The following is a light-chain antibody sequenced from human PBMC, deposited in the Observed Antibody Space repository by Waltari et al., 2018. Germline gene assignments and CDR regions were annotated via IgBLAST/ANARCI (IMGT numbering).Light chain of an antibody. V-gene: IGKV3-20*01. J-gene: IGKJ5*01. CDR1: LNLSSSH. CDR3: HQFGESPDT. CDR2: GAS. Sequence: EIVLTQSPGTLSLSPGDGATLSCRASLNLSSSHLAWYLQKPGQAPRLLMNGASRRATGIPDRFSGSGSGTDFTLTISRLEPEDFAVFYCHQFGESPDTFGQGTRLEIK.